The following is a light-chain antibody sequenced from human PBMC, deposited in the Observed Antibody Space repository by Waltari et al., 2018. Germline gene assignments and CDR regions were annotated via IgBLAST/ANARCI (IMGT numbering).Light chain of an antibody. J-gene: IGLJ2*01. Sequence: QLVLTPSPSASASLGASVKLTCTLSRGHRTHGIAWHPQQPEKGPRFLMKLNSDGSHTKGDGIPDRFSGSSSGAERYLTISSLQSEDEADYYCQTWGTVIFGGGTKVTVL. CDR1: RGHRTHG. V-gene: IGLV4-69*01. CDR3: QTWGTVI. CDR2: LNSDGSH.